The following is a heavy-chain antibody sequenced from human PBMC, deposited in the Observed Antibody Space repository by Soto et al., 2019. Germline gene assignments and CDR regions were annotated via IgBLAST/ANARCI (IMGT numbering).Heavy chain of an antibody. CDR3: ARDRVYYYDNSGYYNFDY. Sequence: QVHLVESGGGVVQPGRSLRVSYAASGFIFSNYAMHWVRQAPGKGLEWVAVVSYDGSNQFYAESVKGRFTISRDSSKTTLYLQMNNLREEDTAVYYCARDRVYYYDNSGYYNFDYWGQGTLVIVSS. V-gene: IGHV3-30-3*01. CDR1: GFIFSNYA. J-gene: IGHJ4*02. CDR2: VSYDGSNQ. D-gene: IGHD3-22*01.